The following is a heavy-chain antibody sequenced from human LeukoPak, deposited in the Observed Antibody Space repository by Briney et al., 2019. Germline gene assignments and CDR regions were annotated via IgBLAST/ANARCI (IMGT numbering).Heavy chain of an antibody. CDR3: AKDSGGRDIGGPFDY. CDR2: ISGSVGST. V-gene: IGHV3-23*01. J-gene: IGHJ4*02. Sequence: GGSLRLSCTTSKFNFETYGMSWVRQAPGKGLEWVSGISGSVGSTYYADSVKGRFTISRDNAKNSLYLQMNSLRAEDMALYYCAKDSGGRDIGGPFDYWGPGTLVTVSS. CDR1: KFNFETYG. D-gene: IGHD3-10*01.